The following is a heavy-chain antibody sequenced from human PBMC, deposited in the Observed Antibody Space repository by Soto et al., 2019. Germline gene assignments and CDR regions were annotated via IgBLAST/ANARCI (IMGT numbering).Heavy chain of an antibody. CDR2: ISWNSGSI. V-gene: IGHV3-9*01. CDR3: ARAFTPGISGGGSDY. J-gene: IGHJ4*02. CDR1: GFTFDDYA. Sequence: GGSLRLSCAASGFTFDDYAMHWVRQAPGKGLEWVSGISWNSGSIGYADSVKGRFTISRDNAKNSLYLQMNSLRAEDTAVYYCARAFTPGISGGGSDYWGQGTLVTVSS. D-gene: IGHD6-13*01.